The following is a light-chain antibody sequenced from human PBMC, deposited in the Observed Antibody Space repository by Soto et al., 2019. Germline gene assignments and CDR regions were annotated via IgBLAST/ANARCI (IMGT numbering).Light chain of an antibody. J-gene: IGKJ1*01. CDR3: QRYGRSWT. V-gene: IGKV3-20*01. CDR2: RPS. CDR1: QSGISNY. Sequence: EIVLTQSPGTLSLSPGERATLSCRASQSGISNYLAWYQQKPGQAPRLLMYRPSFRATGIPDRFSGGGSGTDFTLTISRLEPEDFAVYYCQRYGRSWTFGPGTKVEI.